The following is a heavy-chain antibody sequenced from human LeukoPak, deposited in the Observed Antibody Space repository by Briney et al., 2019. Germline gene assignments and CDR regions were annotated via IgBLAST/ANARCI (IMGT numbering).Heavy chain of an antibody. CDR3: AKQQLVSYYYYYYMDV. D-gene: IGHD6-13*01. J-gene: IGHJ6*03. CDR1: GGSISSSSYY. CDR2: IYYSGST. Sequence: LETLSLTCTVSGGSISSSSYYWGWIRQPPGKGLEWIGSIYYSGSTYYNPSLKSRVTISVDTSKNQFSLKLSSVTAADTAVYYCAKQQLVSYYYYYYMDVWGKGTTVTISS. V-gene: IGHV4-39*01.